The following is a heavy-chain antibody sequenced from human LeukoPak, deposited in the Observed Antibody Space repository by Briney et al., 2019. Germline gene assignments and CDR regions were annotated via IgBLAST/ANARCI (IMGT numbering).Heavy chain of an antibody. CDR2: ISAYNSNT. Sequence: GASVKVSCKASGYTFTSYGISWVRQAPGQGLEWMGWISAYNSNTNYAQKLQGRVTMTRNTSISTAYMELSSLRSEDTAVYYCARDANNWFDPWGQGTLVTVSS. CDR1: GYTFTSYG. CDR3: ARDANNWFDP. V-gene: IGHV1-18*01. J-gene: IGHJ5*02.